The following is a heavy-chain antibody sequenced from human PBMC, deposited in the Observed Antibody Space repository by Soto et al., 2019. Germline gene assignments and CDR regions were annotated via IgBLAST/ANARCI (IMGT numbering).Heavy chain of an antibody. V-gene: IGHV4-31*03. D-gene: IGHD2-8*01. J-gene: IGHJ6*02. Sequence: SETLSLTCTVSGGSISSGGYYWSWIRQHPGKGLEWIGYIYYSGSTYYNPSLKGRVTISVDTSKNQFSLKLSSVTAADTAVYYCARNIGPMVYAIFGLGGMDVWGQGTTVTVSS. CDR1: GGSISSGGYY. CDR2: IYYSGST. CDR3: ARNIGPMVYAIFGLGGMDV.